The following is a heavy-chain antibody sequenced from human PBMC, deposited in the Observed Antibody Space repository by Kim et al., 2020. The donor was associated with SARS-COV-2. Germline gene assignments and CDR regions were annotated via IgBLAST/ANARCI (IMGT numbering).Heavy chain of an antibody. CDR1: GFTVSSNY. CDR3: ARGIKGYCSGGSCYAGIGY. J-gene: IGHJ4*02. CDR2: IYSGGST. Sequence: GGSLRLSCAASGFTVSSNYMSWVRQAPGKGLEWVSVIYSGGSTYYADSVKGRFTISRDNSKNTLYLQMNSLRAEDTAVYYCARGIKGYCSGGSCYAGIGYWGQGTLVTVSS. D-gene: IGHD2-15*01. V-gene: IGHV3-53*01.